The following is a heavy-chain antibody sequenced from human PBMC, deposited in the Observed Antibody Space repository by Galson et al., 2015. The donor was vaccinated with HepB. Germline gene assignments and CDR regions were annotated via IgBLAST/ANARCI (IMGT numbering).Heavy chain of an antibody. Sequence: SLRLSCAASGFTFSSYAMHWVRQAPGKGLEWVAVISYDGSNKYYADSVKGRFTISRDNSKNTLYLQMNSLRAEDTAVYYCAREGYQLPLDYWGQGTLVTVSS. V-gene: IGHV3-30-3*01. D-gene: IGHD2-2*01. CDR3: AREGYQLPLDY. CDR1: GFTFSSYA. CDR2: ISYDGSNK. J-gene: IGHJ4*02.